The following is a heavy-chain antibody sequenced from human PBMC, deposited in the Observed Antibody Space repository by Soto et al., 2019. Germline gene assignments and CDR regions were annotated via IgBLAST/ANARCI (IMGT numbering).Heavy chain of an antibody. CDR2: ISGRGCLT. Sequence: GGSLRLSCAASALTFSIYAMRWGRQAPGKGLAWVPAISGRGCLTFYAGYEKGRFTISRDNYKTTLYLQMNSLRAEDTAVYYCAKESWTMVRGVINYFDYWGQGTLVTVSS. CDR1: ALTFSIYA. CDR3: AKESWTMVRGVINYFDY. V-gene: IGHV3-23*01. J-gene: IGHJ4*02. D-gene: IGHD3-10*01.